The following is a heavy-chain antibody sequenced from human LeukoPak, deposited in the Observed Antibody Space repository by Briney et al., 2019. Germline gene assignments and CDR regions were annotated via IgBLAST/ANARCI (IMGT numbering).Heavy chain of an antibody. V-gene: IGHV4-59*01. J-gene: IGHJ6*03. Sequence: PSETLSLTCTVSGGSISSYYWSWIRQPPGKGLEWIGYIYYSGSTNYSPSLKSRVTISVDTSKNQFSLKLSSVTAADTAVYYCARGGGYYYYYYYMDVWGKGTTVTVSS. CDR2: IYYSGST. CDR3: ARGGGYYYYYYYMDV. CDR1: GGSISSYY. D-gene: IGHD1-1*01.